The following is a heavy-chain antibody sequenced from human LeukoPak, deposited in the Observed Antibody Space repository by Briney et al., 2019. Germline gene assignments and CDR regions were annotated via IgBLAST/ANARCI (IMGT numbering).Heavy chain of an antibody. V-gene: IGHV4-59*02. CDR1: GGSVSSYY. CDR2: IYYSGST. CDR3: ARTSLADY. J-gene: IGHJ4*02. Sequence: SETLSLTCSVSGGSVSSYYWSWIRQSPGKGLEWIGYIYYSGSTNYNPSLKSRVTISVDTSKNQFSLKLTSVTAADTAVYYCARTSLADYWGQGTLVTVSS.